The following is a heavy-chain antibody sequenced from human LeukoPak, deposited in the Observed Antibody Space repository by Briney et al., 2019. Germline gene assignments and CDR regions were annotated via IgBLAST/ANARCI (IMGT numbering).Heavy chain of an antibody. V-gene: IGHV3-33*01. Sequence: GGSLRLSCAASGFTFSSYGMHWVRQAPGKGLEWVAVIWYDGSNKYYADSVKGRFTISRDNSKNTLYLQMNSLRAEDTAVYYCARDRLKKVRGVTDSDYWGQGTLVTVSS. J-gene: IGHJ4*02. CDR2: IWYDGSNK. D-gene: IGHD3-10*01. CDR1: GFTFSSYG. CDR3: ARDRLKKVRGVTDSDY.